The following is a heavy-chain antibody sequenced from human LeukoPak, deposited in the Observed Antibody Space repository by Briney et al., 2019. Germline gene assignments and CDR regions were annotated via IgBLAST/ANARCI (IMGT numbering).Heavy chain of an antibody. J-gene: IGHJ3*02. CDR1: GYTFTSYG. CDR3: ARDSRSGYSYGYGAFDI. Sequence: GASVKVSCKASGYTFTSYGISWVRQAPGQGLEWMGWISAYNGNTNYAQKLQGRVTMTTDTSTSTAYMELRSLRSDDTAVYYCARDSRSGYSYGYGAFDIWGQVTMVTVSS. CDR2: ISAYNGNT. V-gene: IGHV1-18*01. D-gene: IGHD5-18*01.